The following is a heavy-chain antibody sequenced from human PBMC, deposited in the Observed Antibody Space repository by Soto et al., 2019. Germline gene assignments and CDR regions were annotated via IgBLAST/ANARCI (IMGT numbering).Heavy chain of an antibody. CDR1: GYTFTNYD. Sequence: QVQLVQSGAEVKKPGASVKVSCKASGYTFTNYDINWVRQATGQGLEWMGWINPNSGNTGYAQKLQGRVTMTRNTSMSTASMELSSLRSEDTAVYYCARGTMSCTSSSCPYFFDYWAQGTLVTVSS. J-gene: IGHJ4*02. CDR3: ARGTMSCTSSSCPYFFDY. CDR2: INPNSGNT. V-gene: IGHV1-8*01. D-gene: IGHD2-2*01.